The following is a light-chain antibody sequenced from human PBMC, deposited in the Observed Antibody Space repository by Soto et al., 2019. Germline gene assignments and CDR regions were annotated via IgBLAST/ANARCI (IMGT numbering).Light chain of an antibody. CDR2: AAY. CDR3: LQNTSYPWT. J-gene: IGKJ1*01. Sequence: DIQMTQSPSAMSASVGDRVTITCRASQVISKYLAWFQHRPGKVHRRLVYAAYSLQSGVPSRFSGSGSGTEFTLTISSLQPEDLGTYYCLQNTSYPWTLGQGTKVDI. CDR1: QVISKY. V-gene: IGKV1-17*03.